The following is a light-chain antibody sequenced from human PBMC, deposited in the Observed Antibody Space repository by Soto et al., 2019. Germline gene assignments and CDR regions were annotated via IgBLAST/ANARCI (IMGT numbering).Light chain of an antibody. Sequence: SYELTQPSSVSVSPGQTARITCSGEVLAKKYARWFQQKPGQAPVVEIYKDTERPSGIPERFSGSNSGTTVTLSIAGAQVEDEADCYCYSAADNNVVFGGGTQLTVL. CDR3: YSAADNNVV. CDR2: KDT. V-gene: IGLV3-27*01. J-gene: IGLJ2*01. CDR1: VLAKKY.